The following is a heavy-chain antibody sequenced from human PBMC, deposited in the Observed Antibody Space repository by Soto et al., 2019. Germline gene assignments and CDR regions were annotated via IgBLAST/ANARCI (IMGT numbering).Heavy chain of an antibody. CDR1: GYTFTTYD. J-gene: IGHJ6*02. V-gene: IGHV1-18*01. CDR3: AIDPYHVLMVNVPNLYGTDV. D-gene: IGHD2-8*01. Sequence: GASVKVSCKASGYTFTTYDISWVRQAPGQWLEWMGRISTYDGNTKYPQSLQGRLTMTTDTSTTTAYMELRNLRSDDTAVYYCAIDPYHVLMVNVPNLYGTDVWG. CDR2: ISTYDGNT.